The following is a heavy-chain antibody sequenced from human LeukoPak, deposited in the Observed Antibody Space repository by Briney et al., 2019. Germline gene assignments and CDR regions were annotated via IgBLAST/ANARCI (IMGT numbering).Heavy chain of an antibody. J-gene: IGHJ4*02. Sequence: PGGSLRLSCAASGFTFSSYGMHWVRQASGKGLEWVAVISYDGSNKYYADSVKGRFTTSRDNSKNTLYLQMNSLRAEDTAVYYCAKALEYSSCFDYWGQGTLVTVSS. CDR2: ISYDGSNK. CDR3: AKALEYSSCFDY. CDR1: GFTFSSYG. D-gene: IGHD6-6*01. V-gene: IGHV3-30*18.